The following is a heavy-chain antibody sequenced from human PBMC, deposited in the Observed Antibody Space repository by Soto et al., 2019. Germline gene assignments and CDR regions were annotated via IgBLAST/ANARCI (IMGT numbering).Heavy chain of an antibody. CDR3: ARRGRYYDSSGYDKYYFDY. J-gene: IGHJ4*02. V-gene: IGHV5-51*01. CDR1: GYSFTRYW. CDR2: IYPGDSDT. D-gene: IGHD3-22*01. Sequence: GESLTTSCKGSGYSFTRYWIVWVLQMPGKGLEWMGIIYPGDSDTRYSPSFQGQVTISADKSISTAYLQWSSLKASDTAMYYCARRGRYYDSSGYDKYYFDYWGQGTLVTVSS.